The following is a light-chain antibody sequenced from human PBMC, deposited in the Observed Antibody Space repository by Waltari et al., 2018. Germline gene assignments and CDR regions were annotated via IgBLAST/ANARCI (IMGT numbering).Light chain of an antibody. V-gene: IGKV2D-29*01. J-gene: IGKJ4*01. CDR2: EVS. CDR1: QSLVHNNERTY. Sequence: DIVMTQTPLSLSVTLGQPVSISCKSSQSLVHNNERTYLNWYLQRPGQPPQLLIYEVSNRFSGVPDRFSGSGSGTDFTLRISRVEAEDVGVYYCLQSLQFLTFGGGTKVETK. CDR3: LQSLQFLT.